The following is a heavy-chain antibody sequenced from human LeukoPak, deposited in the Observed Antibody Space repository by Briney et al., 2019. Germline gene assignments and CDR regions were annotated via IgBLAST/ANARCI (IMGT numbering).Heavy chain of an antibody. J-gene: IGHJ4*02. CDR3: ARWKYQLPIEY. CDR1: GYTFTDYY. V-gene: IGHV1-2*02. D-gene: IGHD2-2*01. Sequence: ASVKVSCKASGYTFTDYYMHWVRQAPGQGLEWMGWINPNSGGTNYAQKFQGRVTMTRDTSISTAYMDPSRLRSDDTAVYYCARWKYQLPIEYWGQGTLVTVSS. CDR2: INPNSGGT.